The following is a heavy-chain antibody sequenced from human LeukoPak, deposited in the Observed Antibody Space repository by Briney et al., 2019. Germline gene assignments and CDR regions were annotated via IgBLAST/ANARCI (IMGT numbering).Heavy chain of an antibody. J-gene: IGHJ4*02. V-gene: IGHV5-51*01. CDR3: ARANRYSSSWYPFDY. CDR1: GYSFTSYW. CDR2: IYPGDSDT. Sequence: GESLKISCKGSGYSFTSYWIGWVRQMPGKGLEWMGIIYPGDSDTRYSPSFQGQVTISADRSISTAYLQWSSLKASDTAMYHCARANRYSSSWYPFDYWGQGTLVTVSS. D-gene: IGHD6-13*01.